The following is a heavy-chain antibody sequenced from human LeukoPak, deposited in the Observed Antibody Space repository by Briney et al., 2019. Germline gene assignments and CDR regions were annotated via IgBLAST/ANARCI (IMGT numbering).Heavy chain of an antibody. J-gene: IGHJ5*02. D-gene: IGHD1-26*01. CDR3: ARDWELGPWFDP. CDR1: GFTFSSYG. CDR2: VWYDGSNK. Sequence: GGSLRLSCAASGFTFSSYGMHWVRQAPGKGLELVAVVWYDGSNKYYADSVKGRFTISRDNSKNTLYLQMNSLRAEDTAVYYCARDWELGPWFDPWGQGTLVTVSS. V-gene: IGHV3-33*01.